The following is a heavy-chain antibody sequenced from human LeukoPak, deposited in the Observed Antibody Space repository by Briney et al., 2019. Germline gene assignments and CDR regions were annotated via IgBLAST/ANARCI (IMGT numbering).Heavy chain of an antibody. CDR1: GFTFSSSW. Sequence: GGSLRLSCTTSGFTFSSSWMSWVRQAPGRGLDWVASIRQDGSQKYYVDSVKGRFTISRDNAENSLYLQMNSLRAEDTAVYYCAKTGGIAAAHWGQGTLVTVSS. CDR2: IRQDGSQK. J-gene: IGHJ4*02. CDR3: AKTGGIAAAH. V-gene: IGHV3-7*03. D-gene: IGHD6-13*01.